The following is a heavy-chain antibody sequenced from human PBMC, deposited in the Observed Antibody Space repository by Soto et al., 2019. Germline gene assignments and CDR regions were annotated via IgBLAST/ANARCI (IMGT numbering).Heavy chain of an antibody. CDR2: IYYSGST. V-gene: IGHV4-59*08. J-gene: IGHJ6*03. Sequence: SETLSLTCTVSGGSISSYYWSWIRQPPGKGLEWIGYIYYSGSTNYNPSFKSRVTISVDTSKNQFSLKLSSVTAADSAVYYCASETADCSGGSCYSFAASPSYYYYMDVWGKGTTVTVSS. D-gene: IGHD2-15*01. CDR1: GGSISSYY. CDR3: ASETADCSGGSCYSFAASPSYYYYMDV.